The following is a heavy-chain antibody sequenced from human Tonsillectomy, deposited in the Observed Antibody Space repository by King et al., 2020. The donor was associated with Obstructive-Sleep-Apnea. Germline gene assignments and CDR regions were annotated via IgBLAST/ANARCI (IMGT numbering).Heavy chain of an antibody. D-gene: IGHD2-15*01. Sequence: VQLVESGGGLVKPGGSLRLSCAASGFTFSSYSMSWVRQAPGKGLEWVSSISSSSTYIYYADSVKGRFTISRDNAKNSLYLQMNSLRAEDTAVYYCARVRCRGGSCYSGDLFDYWGQGTLVTVSS. CDR3: ARVRCRGGSCYSGDLFDY. CDR2: ISSSSTYI. J-gene: IGHJ4*02. CDR1: GFTFSSYS. V-gene: IGHV3-21*01.